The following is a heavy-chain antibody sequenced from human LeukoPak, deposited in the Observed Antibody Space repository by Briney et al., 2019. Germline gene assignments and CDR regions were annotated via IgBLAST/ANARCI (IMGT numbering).Heavy chain of an antibody. CDR2: MSGSGDTT. J-gene: IGHJ4*02. V-gene: IGHV3-23*01. CDR1: GFTFSSYA. D-gene: IGHD3-22*01. Sequence: GGSLRLSCAASGFTFSSYAMSWVRQAPGKGLELVSGMSGSGDTTYYADSVKGRFTISRDNSKNTLYLQLNSLRAEDRAIYYCAKDLTYDYDSTGYYFVYWGQGTLVTVSS. CDR3: AKDLTYDYDSTGYYFVY.